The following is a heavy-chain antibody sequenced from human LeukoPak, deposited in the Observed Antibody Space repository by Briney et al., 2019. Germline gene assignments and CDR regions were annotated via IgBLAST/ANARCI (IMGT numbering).Heavy chain of an antibody. D-gene: IGHD6-13*01. CDR2: INHSGST. CDR1: VGYFSGVY. CDR3: ARGRGIAAAGTGVDY. J-gene: IGHJ4*02. Sequence: SETLSLTWGVCVGYFSGVYWSGLRNPPKKGLEWIGEINHSGSTNYNPSLKSRVTISVDTSKNQFSLKLSSVTAADTAVYYCARGRGIAAAGTGVDYWGQGTLVTVSS. V-gene: IGHV4-34*01.